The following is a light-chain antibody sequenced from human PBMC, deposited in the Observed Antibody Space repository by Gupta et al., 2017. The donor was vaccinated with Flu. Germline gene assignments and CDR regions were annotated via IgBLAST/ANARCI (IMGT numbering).Light chain of an antibody. J-gene: IGKJ3*01. CDR1: QRVRNKF. Sequence: GTLLMFPGERDTRSCRARQRVRNKFLAWYQQKPGQARRLLVYSASTRATGVPDRFSGSGSETEFSLTISGREPEDFAVYFCQHYGYSPFTFGRGTEVDIK. CDR2: SAS. CDR3: QHYGYSPFT. V-gene: IGKV3-20*01.